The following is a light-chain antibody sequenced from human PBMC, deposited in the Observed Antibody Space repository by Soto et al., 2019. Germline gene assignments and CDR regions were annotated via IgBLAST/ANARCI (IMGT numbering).Light chain of an antibody. CDR3: QQYGNSPIT. Sequence: EIVLTQSPGTLSLSPGEGATLSCRTSQSVSSSSLAWYQQKPGQAPRLLIYSASSRAPGIPDRFSGSGSETDFTLTISRLGPEDFAVYYCQQYGNSPITFGQGTRLEIK. J-gene: IGKJ5*01. V-gene: IGKV3-20*01. CDR1: QSVSSSS. CDR2: SAS.